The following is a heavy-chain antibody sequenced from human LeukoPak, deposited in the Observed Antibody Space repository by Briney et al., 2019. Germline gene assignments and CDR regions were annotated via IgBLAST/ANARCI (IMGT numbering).Heavy chain of an antibody. Sequence: ASVKVSCKASGYTFTSYYMRWVRQAPGQGLEWMGIINPSGGSTSYAQKFQGRVTMTRDMSTSTVYMELSSLRSEDTAVYYCARDYCSSTSCSENYYYMDVWGKGTTVTVSS. J-gene: IGHJ6*03. V-gene: IGHV1-46*01. D-gene: IGHD2-2*01. CDR1: GYTFTSYY. CDR2: INPSGGST. CDR3: ARDYCSSTSCSENYYYMDV.